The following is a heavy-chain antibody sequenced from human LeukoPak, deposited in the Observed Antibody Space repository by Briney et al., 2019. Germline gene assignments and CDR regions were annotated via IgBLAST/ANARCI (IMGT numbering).Heavy chain of an antibody. CDR1: GFTVSSNY. CDR3: ARCADSSRWYSLY. D-gene: IGHD6-19*01. V-gene: IGHV3-21*01. J-gene: IGHJ4*02. Sequence: GGSLRLSCASSGFTVSSNYMSWDRQAPGKGLEWVSSVSSSSTYIYYADSADSLKGRFTISRDNAKNSLYLQMNSLRAEDTAVYYCARCADSSRWYSLYGCQGTLVTVSS. CDR2: VSSSSTYI.